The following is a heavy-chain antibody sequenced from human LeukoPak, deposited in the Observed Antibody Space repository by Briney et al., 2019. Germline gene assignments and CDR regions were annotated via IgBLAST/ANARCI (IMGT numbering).Heavy chain of an antibody. J-gene: IGHJ3*02. CDR2: INHSGST. CDR1: GGSSSGYY. Sequence: SETLSLTCAVYGGSSSGYYWSWIRQPPGKGLEWIGEINHSGSTNYIPPLKSRVTISVDTSKNQFSLKLSSVTAADTAVYYCARGNYYGSGTLGAFDIWGQGTMVTVSS. CDR3: ARGNYYGSGTLGAFDI. V-gene: IGHV4-34*01. D-gene: IGHD3-10*01.